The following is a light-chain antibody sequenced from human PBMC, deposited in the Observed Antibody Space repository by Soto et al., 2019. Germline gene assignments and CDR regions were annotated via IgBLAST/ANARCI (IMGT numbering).Light chain of an antibody. CDR2: EVS. V-gene: IGLV2-14*01. CDR3: SSKTCSSTLL. Sequence: QSALTQPASVSGSPGQSITISCTGTSSDVGGYNYVSWYQQHPGKAPKLMIYEVSNRPSGVSNRFSGSKSGNTASLTISGLQAEDEADYYSSSKTCSSTLLFGTGTKVTV. CDR1: SSDVGGYNY. J-gene: IGLJ1*01.